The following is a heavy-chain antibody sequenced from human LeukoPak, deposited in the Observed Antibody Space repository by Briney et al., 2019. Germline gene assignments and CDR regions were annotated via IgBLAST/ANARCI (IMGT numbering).Heavy chain of an antibody. CDR3: TSEYSSSPAY. CDR1: GGSITNPTYH. Sequence: SDTLSLTCTVSGGSITNPTYHWGWVRQPPGRGLEWIGSIYYNGNSYYNLDLKSRLTLSIATSNNQFSLKLESVTAADTAVYYCTSEYSSSPAYWGQGTLVTVSS. J-gene: IGHJ4*02. V-gene: IGHV4-39*02. CDR2: IYYNGNS. D-gene: IGHD6-6*01.